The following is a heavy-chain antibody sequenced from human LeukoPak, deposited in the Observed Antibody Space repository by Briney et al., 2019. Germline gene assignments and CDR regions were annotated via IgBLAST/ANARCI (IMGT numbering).Heavy chain of an antibody. CDR2: IKNDGSVT. D-gene: IGHD2-2*03. Sequence: PGGSLRLSCAGSGFSFSSYWMHWVRQAPEKGLEWVSSIKNDGSVTTYADSVKGRLSISIDSAKNTAYLQMNSLRAEDTAMYYCAMDINGDLFHLWGQGTLVSVSS. CDR3: AMDINGDLFHL. J-gene: IGHJ4*02. CDR1: GFSFSSYW. V-gene: IGHV3-74*01.